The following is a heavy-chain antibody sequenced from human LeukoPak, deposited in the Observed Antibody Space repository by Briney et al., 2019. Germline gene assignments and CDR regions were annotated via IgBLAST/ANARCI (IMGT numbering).Heavy chain of an antibody. J-gene: IGHJ5*02. CDR2: IYYSGST. V-gene: IGHV4-39*07. CDR3: ARDAGSGWYGENYNWFDP. Sequence: PSETLSLTCTVYGGSFSGYYWGWIRQPPGKGLEWIGSIYYSGSTYYNPSLKSRVTISVDTSKNQFSLKLSSVTAADTAVYYCARDAGSGWYGENYNWFDPWGQGTLVTVSS. D-gene: IGHD6-19*01. CDR1: GGSFSGYY.